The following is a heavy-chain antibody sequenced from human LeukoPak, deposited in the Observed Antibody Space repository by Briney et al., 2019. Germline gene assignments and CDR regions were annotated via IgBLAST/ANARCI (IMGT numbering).Heavy chain of an antibody. D-gene: IGHD6-19*01. J-gene: IGHJ5*02. Sequence: SETLSLTCAVHGGSFSGYYWSWIRQPPGKGLEWIGEINHSGSTNYNPSLKSRVTISVDTSKNQFSLKLSSVTAADTAVYYCASRIAVAGTIDPWGQGTLVTVSS. CDR2: INHSGST. CDR1: GGSFSGYY. V-gene: IGHV4-34*01. CDR3: ASRIAVAGTIDP.